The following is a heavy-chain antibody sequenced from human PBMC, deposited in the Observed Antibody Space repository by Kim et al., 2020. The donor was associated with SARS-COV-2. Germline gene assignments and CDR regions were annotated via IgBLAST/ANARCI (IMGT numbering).Heavy chain of an antibody. CDR3: ARIDLYDYVWGSYGVFDY. D-gene: IGHD3-16*01. Sequence: SETLSLTCTVSGGSISSSSYYWGWIRQPPGKGLEWIGSIYYSGSTYYNPSLKSRVTISVDTSKNQFSLKLSSVTAADTAVYYCARIDLYDYVWGSYGVFDYWGQGTLVTVSS. CDR1: GGSISSSSYY. J-gene: IGHJ4*02. CDR2: IYYSGST. V-gene: IGHV4-39*07.